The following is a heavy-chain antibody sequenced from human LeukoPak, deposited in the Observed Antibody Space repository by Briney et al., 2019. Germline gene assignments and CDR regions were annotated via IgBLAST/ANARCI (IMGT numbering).Heavy chain of an antibody. J-gene: IGHJ4*02. CDR3: AREGRGPGDFDY. CDR1: GFTVSSNY. D-gene: IGHD3-10*01. Sequence: GESLRLSCAASGFTVSSNYMSWVRQAPGKGLEWVSVIYSGGSTYYADSVKGRFTISRDNSKNTLYLQMNSLRAEDTAVYYCAREGRGPGDFDYWGQGTLVTVSS. CDR2: IYSGGST. V-gene: IGHV3-53*01.